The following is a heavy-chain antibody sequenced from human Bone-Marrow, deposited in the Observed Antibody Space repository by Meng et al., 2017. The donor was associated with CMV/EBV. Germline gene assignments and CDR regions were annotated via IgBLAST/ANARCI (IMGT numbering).Heavy chain of an antibody. J-gene: IGHJ6*02. CDR3: ARDGGPGGAADYYYYYGMDV. CDR2: ISAYNGNT. V-gene: IGHV1-18*01. D-gene: IGHD3-16*01. Sequence: ASVKVSCKASGYTFTRFGISWVRQAPGQGLEWMGWISAYNGNTNYAQKLQGRVSMTTDTSTTTAHMEVRSLRSDDTAVYYCARDGGPGGAADYYYYYGMDVWGQGITVTVSS. CDR1: GYTFTRFG.